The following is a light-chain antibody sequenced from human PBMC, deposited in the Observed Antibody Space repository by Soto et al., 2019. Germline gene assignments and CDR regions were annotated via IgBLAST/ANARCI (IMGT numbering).Light chain of an antibody. CDR2: STS. J-gene: IGKJ4*01. CDR1: QSISISY. V-gene: IGKV3-20*01. Sequence: EIVLTQSPDTLSLSPGERATLSCRASQSISISYLAWYQQQPGQAPRLLIYSTSTRATGIPDRFSGSGSGTEFTLTISSLQPDDFATYYCQQYNSYPLTFGGGTKVDIK. CDR3: QQYNSYPLT.